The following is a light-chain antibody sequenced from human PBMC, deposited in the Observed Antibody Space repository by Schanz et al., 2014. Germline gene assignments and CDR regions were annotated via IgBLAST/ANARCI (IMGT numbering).Light chain of an antibody. J-gene: IGKJ1*01. CDR3: QQYNNWPPR. CDR1: QSVSSS. CDR2: GAS. V-gene: IGKV3-15*01. Sequence: EIVMTQSPATLSVSPGERATLSCRASQSVSSSFIAWYQQKPGQAPRLLIYGASTRATGIPARFSGSGSGTEFTLTISSLQSEDFAVYYCQQYNNWPPRFGQGTKVEIK.